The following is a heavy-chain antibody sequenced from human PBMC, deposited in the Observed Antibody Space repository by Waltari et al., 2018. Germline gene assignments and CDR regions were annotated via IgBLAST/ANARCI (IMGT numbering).Heavy chain of an antibody. CDR1: GFTFRDHS. CDR2: IREKASSYST. CDR3: ARVTTDTATVDY. D-gene: IGHD5-18*01. V-gene: IGHV3-72*01. J-gene: IGHJ4*02. Sequence: EVQLVESGGGVVHPGGSLRLSCAASGFTFRDHSMDWVRQAPVKGLEWVGRIREKASSYSTEYAASVKGRFTISRDDSKNSLYLQMNSLKTEDTGVYFCARVTTDTATVDYWGQGALVTVSS.